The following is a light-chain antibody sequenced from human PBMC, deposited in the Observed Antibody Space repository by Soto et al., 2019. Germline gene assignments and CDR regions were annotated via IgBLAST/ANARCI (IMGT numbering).Light chain of an antibody. J-gene: IGKJ4*01. CDR1: QSVGRRY. CDR2: DTS. V-gene: IGKV3-20*01. CDR3: QYQGT. Sequence: IVLTQSPGTLSLSPGERATLSCRASQSVGRRYLAWYQQQPGQAPMLLIYDTSERASDIPGRFSGSGSGTDFTLTMSRLVAEDFAVYYCQYQGTFGGGTKVEIK.